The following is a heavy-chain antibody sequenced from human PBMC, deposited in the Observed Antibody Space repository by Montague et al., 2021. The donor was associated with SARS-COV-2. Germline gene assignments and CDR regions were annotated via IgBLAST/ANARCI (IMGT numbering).Heavy chain of an antibody. CDR1: GFTFSNYD. CDR2: ISTSAYTT. J-gene: IGHJ3*02. Sequence: SLRLSCAASGFTFSNYDMNWVRQAPGKGPEWISYISTSAYTTSYAGSVKGRFIISRDNGKNSLYLQMNSLSVEDTAVYYCTRDYRSIVGDGLDIWGQGTKVTVSS. D-gene: IGHD3-16*02. CDR3: TRDYRSIVGDGLDI. V-gene: IGHV3-48*03.